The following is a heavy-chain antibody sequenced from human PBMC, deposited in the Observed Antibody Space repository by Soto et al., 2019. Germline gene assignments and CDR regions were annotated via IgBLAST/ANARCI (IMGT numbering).Heavy chain of an antibody. D-gene: IGHD3-16*02. CDR1: GVTFGNFA. Sequence: GGSLRLSCTAFGVTFGNFAVSWVLQAPGQGLEWVSGISGSGAGTYYADSVKGRFTISRDNSKNTLYPQMHSMRAEDTAVYYCAKTYDYVWGSYRSYYFDYWGQGTLVTVSS. J-gene: IGHJ4*02. CDR2: ISGSGAGT. V-gene: IGHV3-23*01. CDR3: AKTYDYVWGSYRSYYFDY.